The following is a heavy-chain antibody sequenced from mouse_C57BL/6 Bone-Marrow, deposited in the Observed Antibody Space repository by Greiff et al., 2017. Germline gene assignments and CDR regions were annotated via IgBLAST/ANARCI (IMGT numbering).Heavy chain of an antibody. J-gene: IGHJ1*03. V-gene: IGHV1-63*01. Sequence: VKLMESGAELVRPGTSVKMSCKASGYTFTNYWIGWAKQRPGHGLEWIGDIYPGGGYTNYNEKFKGKATLTADKSSSTAYMQFSSLTSEDSAIYYCAREARNYYGSSYGYFDVWGTGTTVTVSS. CDR3: AREARNYYGSSYGYFDV. D-gene: IGHD1-1*01. CDR2: IYPGGGYT. CDR1: GYTFTNYW.